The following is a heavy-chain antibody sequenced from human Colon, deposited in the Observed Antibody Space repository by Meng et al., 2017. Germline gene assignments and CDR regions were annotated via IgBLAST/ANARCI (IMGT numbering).Heavy chain of an antibody. D-gene: IGHD1-26*01. CDR2: IKHDGSEK. CDR3: VRDRGYYNFDY. J-gene: IGHJ4*02. Sequence: GGSLRLSCAVSGFTFSSYWMYWIRRAPGKGLEWVASIKHDGSEKYYPDSVKGRFTSSRDNAKNSLYLQMNSLRAEDTAVYYCVRDRGYYNFDYWGQGTLVTVSS. CDR1: GFTFSSYW. V-gene: IGHV3-7*01.